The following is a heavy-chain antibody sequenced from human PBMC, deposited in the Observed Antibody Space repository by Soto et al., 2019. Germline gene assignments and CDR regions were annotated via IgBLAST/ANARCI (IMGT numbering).Heavy chain of an antibody. CDR2: IIPILGIA. Sequence: QVQLVQSGAEVKKPGSSVKVSCKASGGTFSSYTISWVRQAPGQGLEWMGRIIPILGIANYAQKFQGRVTITADKSTSTAYMELSSLRSEDTAVYYCARGEQYYDILTGRGWFDPWGQGTLVTVSS. CDR3: ARGEQYYDILTGRGWFDP. J-gene: IGHJ5*02. V-gene: IGHV1-69*02. CDR1: GGTFSSYT. D-gene: IGHD3-9*01.